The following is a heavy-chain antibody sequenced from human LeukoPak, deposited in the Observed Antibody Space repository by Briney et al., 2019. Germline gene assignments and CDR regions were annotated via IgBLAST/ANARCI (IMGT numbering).Heavy chain of an antibody. J-gene: IGHJ4*02. D-gene: IGHD4-17*01. CDR3: AKSTVTNYFDN. V-gene: IGHV3-48*03. CDR2: ISRSGSTI. Sequence: GGSLSLPCAASGFTFSSYEMNWVRQAPGKGLEWISYISRSGSTINYADSVKGRFTISRDDAKYSLYLQMNSLRAEDTAVYYCAKSTVTNYFDNWGQGSLVTVSS. CDR1: GFTFSSYE.